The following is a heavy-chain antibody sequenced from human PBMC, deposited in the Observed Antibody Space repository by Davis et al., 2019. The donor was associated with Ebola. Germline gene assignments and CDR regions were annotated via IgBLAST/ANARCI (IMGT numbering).Heavy chain of an antibody. CDR1: GGTFSSYA. D-gene: IGHD3-22*01. CDR2: IIPIFGTA. V-gene: IGHV1-69*13. J-gene: IGHJ6*02. CDR3: ARGSATMIVVVITTWGRGYYGMDV. Sequence: SVTVSCKASGGTFSSYAISWVRQAPGQGLEWMGGIIPIFGTANYAQKFQGRVTITADESTSTAYMELSSLRSEDTAVYYCARGSATMIVVVITTWGRGYYGMDVWGQGTTVTVSS.